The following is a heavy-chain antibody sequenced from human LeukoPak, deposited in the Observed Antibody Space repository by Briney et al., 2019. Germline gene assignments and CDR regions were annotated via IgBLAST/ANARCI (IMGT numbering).Heavy chain of an antibody. V-gene: IGHV3-21*04. Sequence: GGSLRLSCAASGFTLSSYSMNWVRQAPGKGLEWVSSISTSSSYIYYADSVKGRFTISRDNAKNSLYLQMNSLRAEDTAVYYCARGGPKQQLYYWGQGTLVTVSS. D-gene: IGHD6-13*01. CDR2: ISTSSSYI. CDR3: ARGGPKQQLYY. CDR1: GFTLSSYS. J-gene: IGHJ4*02.